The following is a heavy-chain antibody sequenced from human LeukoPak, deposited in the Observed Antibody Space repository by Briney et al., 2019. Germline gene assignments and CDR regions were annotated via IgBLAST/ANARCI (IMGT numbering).Heavy chain of an antibody. Sequence: PGGSLRLSCAASGVTFSSYWMSWVRQAPGKGLEWVANIKQDGSEKYYVDSVKGRFTISRDNAKNSLYLQMNSLRAEDTAVYYCARDRTDPDYDFWSGYHFYYYYYMDVWGKGTTVTVSS. CDR1: GVTFSSYW. V-gene: IGHV3-7*01. CDR2: IKQDGSEK. D-gene: IGHD3-3*01. J-gene: IGHJ6*03. CDR3: ARDRTDPDYDFWSGYHFYYYYYMDV.